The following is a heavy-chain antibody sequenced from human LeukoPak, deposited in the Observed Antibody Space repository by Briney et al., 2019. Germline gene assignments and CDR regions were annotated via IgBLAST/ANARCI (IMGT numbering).Heavy chain of an antibody. D-gene: IGHD5-24*01. CDR3: ARDAGLHYYYYGMDV. CDR2: IYYSGST. V-gene: IGHV4-31*03. Sequence: PSQTLSLTCTVSGGSISSGGYYWSWIRQHPGKGLEWIGYIYYSGSTYYNPSLKSRVTISVDTSKNQFSLKLSSVTAADTAVYYCARDAGLHYYYYGMDVWGKGTTVTVSS. J-gene: IGHJ6*04. CDR1: GGSISSGGYY.